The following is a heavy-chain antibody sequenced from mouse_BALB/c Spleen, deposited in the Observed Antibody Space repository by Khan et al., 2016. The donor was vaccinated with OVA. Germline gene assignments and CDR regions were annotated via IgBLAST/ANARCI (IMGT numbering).Heavy chain of an antibody. V-gene: IGHV1-7*01. CDR1: GYTFTSYW. CDR2: INPTSGYT. CDR3: ARDRINY. J-gene: IGHJ2*01. Sequence: VQLQQSGAELAKPGASVKMSCTASGYTFTSYWMHWIKQRPGQGLEWIGYINPTSGYTDYNQKFKDKATLTADKSSSTAYMQLSSLTSDESAVYYGARDRINYWGQGTALTVSS.